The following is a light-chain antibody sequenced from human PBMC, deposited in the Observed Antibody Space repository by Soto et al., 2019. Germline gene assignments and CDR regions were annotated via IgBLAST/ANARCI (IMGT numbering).Light chain of an antibody. J-gene: IGLJ3*02. CDR3: SSYTSSSNLV. Sequence: QSVLTQPASVSGSPGQSITISCTGTSSDVGGYNYVSWYQQHPGKAPKLMIYEVSNRPSGVSNRFSGSKSGNTASLTISGLQAEYEADYYCSSYTSSSNLVLGGGTK. CDR1: SSDVGGYNY. CDR2: EVS. V-gene: IGLV2-14*01.